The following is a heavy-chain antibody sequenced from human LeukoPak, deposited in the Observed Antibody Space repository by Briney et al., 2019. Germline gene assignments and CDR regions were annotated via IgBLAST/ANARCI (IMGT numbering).Heavy chain of an antibody. J-gene: IGHJ4*02. CDR2: IYHSGST. Sequence: SETLSLICNVSTGSISSYYWSWIRQPPGRGLEWIGNIYHSGSTNYSPSLKSRVSMSVDTSKNQFSLKLTSVTAADTAIYYCASTNGYCTNGVCPFDSWGQGTQVTVSS. V-gene: IGHV4-59*08. CDR1: TGSISSYY. CDR3: ASTNGYCTNGVCPFDS. D-gene: IGHD2-8*01.